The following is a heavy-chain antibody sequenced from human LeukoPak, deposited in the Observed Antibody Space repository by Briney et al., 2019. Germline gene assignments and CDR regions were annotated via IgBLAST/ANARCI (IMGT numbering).Heavy chain of an antibody. CDR1: GGSISSYY. V-gene: IGHV4-59*01. CDR3: ARGGYYFDY. D-gene: IGHD3-16*01. CDR2: IYYSGST. Sequence: TPSETLSLTRTVSGGSISSYYWSWIRQPPGKGLEWIGYIYYSGSTNYDPSLKSRVTISVDTSKNQFSLKLSSVTAADTAVYYCARGGYYFDYWGQGTLVTVSS. J-gene: IGHJ4*02.